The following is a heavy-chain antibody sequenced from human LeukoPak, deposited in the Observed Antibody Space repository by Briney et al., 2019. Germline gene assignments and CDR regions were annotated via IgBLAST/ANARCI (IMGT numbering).Heavy chain of an antibody. CDR2: MNANSGNT. D-gene: IGHD3-10*01. CDR1: GYTFTSYA. CDR3: TRMEGSVVRGVEP. V-gene: IGHV1-8*01. J-gene: IGHJ5*02. Sequence: GASVKVSCKASGYTFTSYAINWVRQATGQRLEWMGWMNANSGNTGYAQKFQGRVTMTRNTYISTAYMELSSLRSEDTAVYFCTRMEGSVVRGVEPWGQGTVVTVSS.